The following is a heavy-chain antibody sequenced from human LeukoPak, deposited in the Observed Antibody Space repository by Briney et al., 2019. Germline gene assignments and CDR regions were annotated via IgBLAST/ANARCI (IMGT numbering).Heavy chain of an antibody. CDR1: GGSFSGYY. V-gene: IGHV4-34*01. D-gene: IGHD3-3*01. Sequence: SSETLSLTCAVYGGSFSGYYWSWIRQPPGKGLEWIGEINHSGSTNYNPSLKSRVTISVDTSKNQFSLKLSSVTAADTAVYHCARKSRGNYDFWSGYYTGDVFDYWGQGTLVTVSS. J-gene: IGHJ4*02. CDR3: ARKSRGNYDFWSGYYTGDVFDY. CDR2: INHSGST.